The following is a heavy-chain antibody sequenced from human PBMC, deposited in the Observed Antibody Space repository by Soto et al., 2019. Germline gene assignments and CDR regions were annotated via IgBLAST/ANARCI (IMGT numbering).Heavy chain of an antibody. D-gene: IGHD3-10*01. Sequence: SETLSLTCTVSGGSISNSYSWGWIRQPPGKGLEWIGSIFYSGSTYYNPSLQSRVTISVDTSKNQFSLKLSSVTAADTAVYYCARDRGYYASGSYYWEDYWGQGTLVTVS. CDR3: ARDRGYYASGSYYWEDY. J-gene: IGHJ4*02. CDR1: GGSISNSYS. V-gene: IGHV4-39*07. CDR2: IFYSGST.